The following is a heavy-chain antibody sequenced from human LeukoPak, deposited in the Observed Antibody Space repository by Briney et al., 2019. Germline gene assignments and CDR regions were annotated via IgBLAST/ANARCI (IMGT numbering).Heavy chain of an antibody. D-gene: IGHD2-2*01. J-gene: IGHJ4*02. Sequence: GGSLRLSCAACGFTFSSYAMSWVRQAPGKGLEWVSGISGSGGSTHYADSVKGRFTISRDNSKNTLYLQMNSLRAEDTAVYYCAKDRRGCTSTSCYYRFDYWGQGTLVTVSS. CDR3: AKDRRGCTSTSCYYRFDY. CDR1: GFTFSSYA. CDR2: ISGSGGST. V-gene: IGHV3-23*01.